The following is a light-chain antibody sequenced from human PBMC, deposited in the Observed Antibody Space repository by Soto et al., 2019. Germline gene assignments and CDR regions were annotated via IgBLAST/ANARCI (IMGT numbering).Light chain of an antibody. V-gene: IGKV3-20*01. CDR3: QQYDTSPRT. J-gene: IGKJ1*01. CDR1: QSVSSSY. CDR2: GAS. Sequence: IGLTQNPPTLSLYREERATLACRASQSVSSSYLAWYQQKPGQAPRLLIYGASSRATGIPDRFSGSGSGTDFTLSISRLEPEDFAVYYCQQYDTSPRTFGQGTKVDIK.